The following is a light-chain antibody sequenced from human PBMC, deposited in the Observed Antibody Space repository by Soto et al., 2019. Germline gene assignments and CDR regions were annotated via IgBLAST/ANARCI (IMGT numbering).Light chain of an antibody. V-gene: IGLV2-11*03. CDR2: DVS. CDR1: SSDVGGYDF. CDR3: CSYSRRTTSYV. Sequence: SVTISCTGTSSDVGGYDFVSWYQQHPGKAPKLMISDVSKRPSGVPDRFSGSKSGNTASLTISGLQAEDEADYYCCSYSRRTTSYVFGTGTKVTVL. J-gene: IGLJ1*01.